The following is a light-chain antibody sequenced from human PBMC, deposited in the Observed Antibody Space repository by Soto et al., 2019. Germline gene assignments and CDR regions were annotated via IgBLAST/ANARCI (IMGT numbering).Light chain of an antibody. J-gene: IGLJ1*01. CDR2: EVT. CDR3: SSYTTSSTRV. CDR1: TSDVGRYDY. Sequence: QSALTQPASVSGSPGQSITISCTGTTSDVGRYDYVSWYQQHPGKAPKLVIFEVTRRPSESSNRFSGSKSGNTASLTISGLQAEDEADYYCSSYTTSSTRVFGPGTKLTVL. V-gene: IGLV2-14*01.